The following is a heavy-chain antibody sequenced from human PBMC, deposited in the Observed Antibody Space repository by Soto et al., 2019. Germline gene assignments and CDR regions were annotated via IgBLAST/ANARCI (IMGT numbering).Heavy chain of an antibody. CDR1: GFTFRTYY. CDR2: ISAGSSNI. Sequence: EVELVESGGGLVKPGGSLTLSCAASGFTFRTYYMIWVRQAPGKGLEWVSSISAGSSNIYYAPSVKGRFTISRDNAKNSLYLQMTSLRSEDTGVYCCARAPTSRLDYWGQGTLVTVSS. V-gene: IGHV3-21*01. J-gene: IGHJ4*02. CDR3: ARAPTSRLDY.